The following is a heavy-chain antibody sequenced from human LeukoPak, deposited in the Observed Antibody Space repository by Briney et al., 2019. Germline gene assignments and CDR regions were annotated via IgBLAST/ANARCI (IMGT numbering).Heavy chain of an antibody. D-gene: IGHD2-2*01. CDR1: GYTLTSYD. CDR3: IVVVPAAFDY. J-gene: IGHJ4*02. CDR2: MNPNSGNT. V-gene: IGHV1-8*03. Sequence: ASVKVSCKASGYTLTSYDINWVRQATGQGLEWMGWMNPNSGNTGYAQKFQGRVTITRNTSISTAYMELSSLRSEDTAVYYCIVVVPAAFDYWGQGTLVTVSS.